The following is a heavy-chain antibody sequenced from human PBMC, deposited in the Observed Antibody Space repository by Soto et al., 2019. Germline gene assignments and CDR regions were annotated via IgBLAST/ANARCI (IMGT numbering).Heavy chain of an antibody. D-gene: IGHD3-3*01. CDR3: ARVRDWFDP. V-gene: IGHV4-34*01. CDR1: GGSFSGYY. Sequence: SETLSLTCAVYGGSFSGYYWNWIRQPPGKGLEWIGEIDHSGYTNYNLSLKSRVTISVDTSKNQFSLRLTSVTAADTAVYYCARVRDWFDPWGQGTLVTVSS. CDR2: IDHSGYT. J-gene: IGHJ5*02.